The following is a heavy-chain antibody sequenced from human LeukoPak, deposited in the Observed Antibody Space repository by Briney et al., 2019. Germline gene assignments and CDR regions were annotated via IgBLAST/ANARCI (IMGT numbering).Heavy chain of an antibody. CDR3: ARRGYYCTSTRCQTWFDP. V-gene: IGHV5-51*01. CDR2: IYPGDSDG. Sequence: GASLKISCKGSGYTFINYWIGWVRQMPGKGVEWMGIIYPGDSDGRYSPSFQGQVTISADKSISTAYLQWSSLKASDSAIYYCARRGYYCTSTRCQTWFDPWGQGTLVTVSS. J-gene: IGHJ5*02. D-gene: IGHD2-8*01. CDR1: GYTFINYW.